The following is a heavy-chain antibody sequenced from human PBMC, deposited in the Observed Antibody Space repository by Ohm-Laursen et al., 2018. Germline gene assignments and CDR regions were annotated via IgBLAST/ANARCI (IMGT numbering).Heavy chain of an antibody. J-gene: IGHJ4*02. V-gene: IGHV3-23*01. CDR2: ISGTGGST. CDR3: AKVFKRCGGDCPYYFDY. CDR1: GFTFSSYA. D-gene: IGHD2-21*02. Sequence: LRLSCAASGFTFSSYAMSWVRQAPGTGLEWVSAISGTGGSTYYADSVKGRFTISRDNSKNTLYLQMNSLRAEDTAVYYCAKVFKRCGGDCPYYFDYWGQGTLVTVSS.